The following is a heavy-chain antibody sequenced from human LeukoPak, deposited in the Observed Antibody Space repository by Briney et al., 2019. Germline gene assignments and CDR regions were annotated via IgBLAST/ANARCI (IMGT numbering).Heavy chain of an antibody. CDR3: ARAYCGGDCYYYFDY. J-gene: IGHJ4*02. CDR2: IYYSGST. V-gene: IGHV4-31*03. CDR1: GGSISSGGYY. D-gene: IGHD2-21*02. Sequence: PSQTLSLTCTVSGGSISSGGYYWSWIRQHPGKGLEWIGYIYYSGSTYYNPSLKSRVTISVDTSKNQLSLKLSSVTAADTAVYYCARAYCGGDCYYYFDYWGQGSLVTVSS.